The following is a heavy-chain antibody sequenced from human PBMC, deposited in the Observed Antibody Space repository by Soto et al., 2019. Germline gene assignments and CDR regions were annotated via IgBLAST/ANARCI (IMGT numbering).Heavy chain of an antibody. V-gene: IGHV4-4*02. D-gene: IGHD1-26*01. J-gene: IGHJ4*02. CDR2: IYYSGSA. Sequence: QVQLQESGPGLVRPSGTLSLTCVVSGGSISSSNWWSWVRQPPGKGLEWIGYIYYSGSASYNPTLKGRVSISLDTSKNQLSLSLRSVTAADTAVYFCSRSFRVGSTPASLDYWGQGTLVTVSS. CDR1: GGSISSSNW. CDR3: SRSFRVGSTPASLDY.